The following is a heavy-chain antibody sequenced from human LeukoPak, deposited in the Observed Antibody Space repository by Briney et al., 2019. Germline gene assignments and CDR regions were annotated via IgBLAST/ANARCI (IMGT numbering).Heavy chain of an antibody. CDR3: ARSYDSSGYQGRGFDY. J-gene: IGHJ4*02. V-gene: IGHV4-39*07. D-gene: IGHD3-22*01. CDR1: GGSISSSSYY. Sequence: SETLSLTCTVSGGSISSSSYYWGWIRQPPGKGLEWIGSIYYSGSTYYNPSLKSRVTISVDTSKNQFSLKLSSVTAADTAVYYCARSYDSSGYQGRGFDYWGQGTLVTVSS. CDR2: IYYSGST.